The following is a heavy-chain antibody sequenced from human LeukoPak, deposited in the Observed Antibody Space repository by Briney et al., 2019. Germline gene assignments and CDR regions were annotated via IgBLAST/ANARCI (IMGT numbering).Heavy chain of an antibody. D-gene: IGHD1-26*01. Sequence: GASVKVSCKASGYNFSSSDINWVRQASGQGPEWMGWMNPNNGNTGYAPKFRGRVTMTRDASIATAYMELARLTSEDTAIYYCTRGRVQQWDLLYWGQEPWSPSPQ. V-gene: IGHV1-8*01. J-gene: IGHJ4*01. CDR1: GYNFSSSD. CDR2: MNPNNGNT. CDR3: TRGRVQQWDLLY.